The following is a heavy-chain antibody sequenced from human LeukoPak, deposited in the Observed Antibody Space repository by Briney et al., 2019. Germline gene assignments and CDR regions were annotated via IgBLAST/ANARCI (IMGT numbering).Heavy chain of an antibody. J-gene: IGHJ3*02. CDR1: GYTFTSYY. CDR2: INPSGGST. Sequence: GASVKVSCKPSGYTFTSYYMHWVRQAPGQGLEWMGIINPSGGSTSYAQKFQGRVTITADRSTSTAYMELSSLRSEDTAVYYCARDRSLYSSTWYVPRNGFDIWGQGTMVTVSS. V-gene: IGHV1-46*01. D-gene: IGHD6-13*01. CDR3: ARDRSLYSSTWYVPRNGFDI.